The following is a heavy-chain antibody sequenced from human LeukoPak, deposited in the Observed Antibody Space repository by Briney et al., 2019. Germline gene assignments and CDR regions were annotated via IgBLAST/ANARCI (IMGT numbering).Heavy chain of an antibody. CDR3: AVYYYGSGSYYS. Sequence: IPSETLSLTCAVYGGSFSGYYWSWIRQPPGKGLEWIGEINHSGSTNYNPSLKSRVTISLDTSKNQFSLKLSSVTAADTAVYYCAVYYYGSGSYYSWGQGTLVTVSS. CDR1: GGSFSGYY. V-gene: IGHV4-34*01. CDR2: INHSGST. D-gene: IGHD3-10*01. J-gene: IGHJ4*02.